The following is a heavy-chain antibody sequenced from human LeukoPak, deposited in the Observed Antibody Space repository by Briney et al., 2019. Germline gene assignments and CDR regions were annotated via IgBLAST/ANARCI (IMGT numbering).Heavy chain of an antibody. J-gene: IGHJ5*02. D-gene: IGHD6-19*01. CDR2: ISSGGTTI. Sequence: PGGSLRLSCSVSGFTFKSYEMNWVRLAPGKGLEWIAYISSGGTTIFYADPVKGRFTVSRDNDKSLLYLQMNSLRADDTATYYCVRSLTIAVAGTDLWGQGTVVTVS. CDR3: VRSLTIAVAGTDL. CDR1: GFTFKSYE. V-gene: IGHV3-48*03.